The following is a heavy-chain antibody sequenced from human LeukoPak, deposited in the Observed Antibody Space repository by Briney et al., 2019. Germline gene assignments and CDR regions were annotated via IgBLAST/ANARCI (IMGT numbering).Heavy chain of an antibody. CDR1: GFTFSSYS. V-gene: IGHV3-48*02. Sequence: GGSLRLSCAASGFTFSSYSMNWVRQAPGKGLEWVSYISSSSSTIYYADSVKGRFTISRDNAKNSLCLQMNSPRDEDTAVYYCARVKRVTTYDYWGQGTLVTVSS. D-gene: IGHD4-17*01. J-gene: IGHJ4*02. CDR3: ARVKRVTTYDY. CDR2: ISSSSSTI.